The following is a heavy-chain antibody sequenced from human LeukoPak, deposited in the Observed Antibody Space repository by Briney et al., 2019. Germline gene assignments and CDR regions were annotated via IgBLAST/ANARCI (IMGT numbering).Heavy chain of an antibody. Sequence: SETLSLTCTISGGSIDSYYWSWIRQPPGKGLEWIGYIYYTGSTEYHPSLKSRVTISLDTSKNQFSLKLTSVTAADTAVYYCARVYQSAEYYFDYWGQGNLVSVSS. V-gene: IGHV4-59*01. J-gene: IGHJ4*02. CDR1: GGSIDSYY. CDR3: ARVYQSAEYYFDY. D-gene: IGHD2-2*01. CDR2: IYYTGST.